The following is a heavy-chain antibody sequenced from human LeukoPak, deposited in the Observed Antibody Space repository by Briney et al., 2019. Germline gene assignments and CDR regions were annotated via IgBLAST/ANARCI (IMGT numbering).Heavy chain of an antibody. CDR3: ARVGGSGTRGWFDP. D-gene: IGHD3-10*01. V-gene: IGHV4-59*01. J-gene: IGHJ5*02. CDR1: DGSISSYY. Sequence: SETLSLTSTVSDGSISSYYWSWIRQPPGKGLEWIAYMYYSGSTNYNPSLKSRVTMSVDTSKSQFSLKLSSVSAADTAFYYCARVGGSGTRGWFDPWGQGTLVTVSS. CDR2: MYYSGST.